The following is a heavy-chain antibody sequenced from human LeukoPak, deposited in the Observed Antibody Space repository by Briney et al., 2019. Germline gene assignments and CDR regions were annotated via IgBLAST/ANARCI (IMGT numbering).Heavy chain of an antibody. J-gene: IGHJ4*02. CDR1: GYTFTSYY. CDR2: INPSGGST. D-gene: IGHD5-24*01. CDR3: ARAPISEMATNDFDY. V-gene: IGHV1-46*01. Sequence: ASVKVSCKASGYTFTSYYMLWVRQAPGQGLEWMGIINPSGGSTSYAQKFQGRVTMTRDTSTSTVYMELSSLRSEDTAVYYCARAPISEMATNDFDYWGQGTLVTVSS.